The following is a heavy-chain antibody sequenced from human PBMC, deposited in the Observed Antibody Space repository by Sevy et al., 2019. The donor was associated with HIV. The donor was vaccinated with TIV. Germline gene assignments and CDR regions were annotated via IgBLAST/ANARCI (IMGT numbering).Heavy chain of an antibody. J-gene: IGHJ5*02. V-gene: IGHV1-24*01. Sequence: ASVKVSCKVFGYSLSKLSMHWVRQAPGKGLEWMGSLDPGNGEITYAQTLQGRVTMTEDTSTDTAYMELSSLTSEDTATYYCATVGLAYYSGSSYYQGDSFEPWGQGTLVTVSS. D-gene: IGHD2-21*01. CDR3: ATVGLAYYSGSSYYQGDSFEP. CDR2: LDPGNGEI. CDR1: GYSLSKLS.